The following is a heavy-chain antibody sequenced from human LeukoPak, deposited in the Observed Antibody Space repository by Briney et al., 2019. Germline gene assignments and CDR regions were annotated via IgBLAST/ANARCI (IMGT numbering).Heavy chain of an antibody. J-gene: IGHJ4*02. Sequence: GGSLRLSCAASGFTFTTYWMAWVRQAPGKGLEWVANIKGDESAKHQADSVKGRFTISRDNAQNSVYLQMSSLRVEDTAVYYCARDVGGSPDYWGQGTLVTVSS. CDR1: GFTFTTYW. CDR2: IKGDESAK. CDR3: ARDVGGSPDY. V-gene: IGHV3-7*01. D-gene: IGHD1-26*01.